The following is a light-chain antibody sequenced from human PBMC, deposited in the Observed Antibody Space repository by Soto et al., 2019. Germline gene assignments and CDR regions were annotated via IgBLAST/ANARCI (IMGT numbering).Light chain of an antibody. J-gene: IGKJ4*01. CDR1: QSVSRY. CDR2: DAS. Sequence: EIVLTQSPATLSLSPGERATLSCRASQSVSRYLALCQQKTGRAPRLLMYDASYRATGIPARFSGSGSRTDFTLTLGSLEHEDFALDYCQQRSNWLTFGGGTKVEIK. V-gene: IGKV3-11*01. CDR3: QQRSNWLT.